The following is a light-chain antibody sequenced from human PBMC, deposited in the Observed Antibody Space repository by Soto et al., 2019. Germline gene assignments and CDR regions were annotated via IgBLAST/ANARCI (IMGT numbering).Light chain of an antibody. V-gene: IGLV1-44*01. CDR3: AAWDDRLSDLL. CDR2: SNY. J-gene: IGLJ2*01. Sequence: QSVLTQQPSASGTPGQRVTISCSGCNSNIGSNPVHWYQQFPGTAPKVLIYSNYQRPSGVPDRFSGSKSGTSASLAISGLQSEDEADYYCAAWDDRLSDLLFGGGTKVTVL. CDR1: NSNIGSNP.